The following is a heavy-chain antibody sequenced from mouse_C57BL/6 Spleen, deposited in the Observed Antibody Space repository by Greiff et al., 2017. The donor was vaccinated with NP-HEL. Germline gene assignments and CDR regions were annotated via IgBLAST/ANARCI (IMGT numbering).Heavy chain of an antibody. CDR1: GFTFSDYG. J-gene: IGHJ3*01. Sequence: DVKLVESGGGLVKPGGSLKLSCAASGFTFSDYGMHWVRQAPEKGLEWVAYISSGSSTIYYADTVKGRFTISRDNAKNTLFLQMTSLRSEDTAMYYCARSPYYSNYDWFAYWGQGTLVTVSA. CDR3: ARSPYYSNYDWFAY. V-gene: IGHV5-17*01. D-gene: IGHD2-5*01. CDR2: ISSGSSTI.